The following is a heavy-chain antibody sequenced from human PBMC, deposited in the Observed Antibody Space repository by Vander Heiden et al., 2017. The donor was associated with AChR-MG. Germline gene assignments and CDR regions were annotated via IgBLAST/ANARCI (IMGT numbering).Heavy chain of an antibody. V-gene: IGHV3-30*18. D-gene: IGHD2-21*02. CDR3: AKDRGVTAEWYFDL. J-gene: IGHJ2*01. Sequence: QVQLVESGGGVVQPGRSLRLSCAASGFTFGSYGMHWGRQAPGKGLEWVAVISYDGSNKYYADSVKGRFTISRDNSKNTLYLQMNSLRAEDTAVYYCAKDRGVTAEWYFDLWGRGTLVTVSS. CDR2: ISYDGSNK. CDR1: GFTFGSYG.